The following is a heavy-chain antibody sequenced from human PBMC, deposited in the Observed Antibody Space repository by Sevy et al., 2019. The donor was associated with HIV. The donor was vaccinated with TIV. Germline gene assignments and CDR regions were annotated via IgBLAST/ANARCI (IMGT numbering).Heavy chain of an antibody. V-gene: IGHV3-53*01. CDR3: ARDERYCSGGSCPIF. D-gene: IGHD2-15*01. CDR2: IYSGGST. CDR1: GFTVSSNY. J-gene: IGHJ4*02. Sequence: GASLRLSCAASGFTVSSNYMSWVRQAPGKGLEWVSVIYSGGSTYYADSVKGRFTISRDNSKNTLYLQMNSLRAEDTAVYYCARDERYCSGGSCPIFWGQGTLVTVSS.